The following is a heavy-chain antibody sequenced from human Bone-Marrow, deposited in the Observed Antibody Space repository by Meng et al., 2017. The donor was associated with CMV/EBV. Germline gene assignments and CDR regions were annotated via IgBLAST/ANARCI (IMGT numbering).Heavy chain of an antibody. CDR3: ARARFDY. CDR1: GGSINTGPYF. Sequence: GSLRLSCIVSGGSINTGPYFWAWIRQPPGKGLEWIGSLYYHGSTYYNPSLKSRVTISLDTSKDQFSLKLSSVTAADTAVYYCARARFDYWGQGTRVTVSS. J-gene: IGHJ4*02. CDR2: LYYHGST. V-gene: IGHV4-39*07.